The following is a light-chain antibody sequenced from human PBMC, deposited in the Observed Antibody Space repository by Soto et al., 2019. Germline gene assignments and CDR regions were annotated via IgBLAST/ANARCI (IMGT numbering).Light chain of an antibody. Sequence: MHMTQSPSCLSACVGYRVTIICRASQSISSWLAWYQQKLGKAPKLLIYDASSLESGVPSRFSGSGYGTEFNLTISSLQTDDFATYYCQEYNSYSSAFGQGTKVDIK. CDR1: QSISSW. V-gene: IGKV1-5*02. CDR2: DAS. J-gene: IGKJ1*01. CDR3: QEYNSYSSA.